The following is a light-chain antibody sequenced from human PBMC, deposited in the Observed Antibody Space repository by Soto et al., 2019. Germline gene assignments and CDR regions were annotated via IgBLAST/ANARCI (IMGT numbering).Light chain of an antibody. V-gene: IGKV3D-20*02. J-gene: IGKJ1*01. CDR3: QQRSNWPT. CDR1: QSVSSSY. CDR2: DAS. Sequence: EIVMTQSPATLSVSPGGRATLSCRASQSVSSSYLAWYQQNPGQAPRLLIYDASNRATGIPARFSGSGSGTDFTLTISSLEPEDFAVYYCQQRSNWPTFGQGTKVDIK.